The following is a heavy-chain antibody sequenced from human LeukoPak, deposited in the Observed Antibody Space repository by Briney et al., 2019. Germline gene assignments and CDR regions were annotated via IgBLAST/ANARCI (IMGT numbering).Heavy chain of an antibody. CDR3: ARGRIAEAPVDY. CDR2: IIPIFGTA. J-gene: IGHJ4*02. V-gene: IGHV1-69*05. CDR1: GGTFSSYA. Sequence: ASVKVSCKASGGTFSSYAISWVRQAPGQGLEWMGGIIPIFGTANYAQKFQGRVTITTGESTSTAYMELSSLRYEDTALYYCARGRIAEAPVDYWGQGTLVTVSS. D-gene: IGHD6-13*01.